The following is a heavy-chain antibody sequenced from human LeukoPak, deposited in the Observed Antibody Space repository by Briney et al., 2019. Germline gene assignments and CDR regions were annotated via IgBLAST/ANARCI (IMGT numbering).Heavy chain of an antibody. J-gene: IGHJ6*02. V-gene: IGHV3-64D*09. CDR3: VRGYSFGPYGMDV. Sequence: GGSLRLSCSASGFPFSSYAMHWVRQAPGKGLEYVSGISDSGGSTYYADSVKGRFTISRDNSKNTLYLQMSSLRAEDTAVYFCVRGYSFGPYGMDVWGQGTTVTVSS. CDR2: ISDSGGST. D-gene: IGHD2-15*01. CDR1: GFPFSSYA.